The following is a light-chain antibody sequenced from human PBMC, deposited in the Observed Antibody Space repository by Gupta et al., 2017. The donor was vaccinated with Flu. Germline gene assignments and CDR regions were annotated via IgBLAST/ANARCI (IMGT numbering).Light chain of an antibody. J-gene: IGKJ2*01. CDR3: QQRSNWPVT. CDR1: QSVSRY. Sequence: PATLSLSPGERATLSCRASQSVSRYLAWYQQKLGQAPRLLIYDASNRATGIPARFSGSGSETDFTLTISSLEPEDFAVYYCQQRSNWPVTFGQGTKLEIK. CDR2: DAS. V-gene: IGKV3-11*01.